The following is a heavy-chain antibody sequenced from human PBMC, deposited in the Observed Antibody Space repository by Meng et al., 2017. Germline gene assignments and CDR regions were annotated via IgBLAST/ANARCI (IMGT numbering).Heavy chain of an antibody. J-gene: IGHJ3*02. CDR1: GGSFSGYY. CDR2: INHSGST. V-gene: IGHV4-34*01. CDR3: ARSDRCYGGSCYSGAFDI. Sequence: SETLSLTCAVYGGSFSGYYWSWIRQPPGKGLEWIGEINHSGSTNYNPSLKSRVTISVDTSKNQFSLKLSSVTAADTAVYYCARSDRCYGGSCYSGAFDIWGQGTMVTVSS. D-gene: IGHD2-15*01.